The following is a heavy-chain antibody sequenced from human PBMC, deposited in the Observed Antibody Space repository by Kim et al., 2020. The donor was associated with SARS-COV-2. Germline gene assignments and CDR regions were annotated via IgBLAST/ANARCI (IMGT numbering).Heavy chain of an antibody. CDR3: AKDRVVAGFDY. CDR2: ISWNSGSI. Sequence: GGSLRLSCAASGFTFGAYAMHWVRQAPGKGLEWVSGISWNSGSICYADSVKGRSTNSRDNAKNSLYLQMNSLTAEDTALYYCAKDRVVAGFDYWGQGTLVTVSS. D-gene: IGHD2-21*01. V-gene: IGHV3-9*01. J-gene: IGHJ4*02. CDR1: GFTFGAYA.